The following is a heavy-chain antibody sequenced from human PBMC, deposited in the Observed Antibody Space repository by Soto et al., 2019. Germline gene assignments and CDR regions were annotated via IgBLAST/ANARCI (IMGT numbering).Heavy chain of an antibody. J-gene: IGHJ5*02. Sequence: GGSLRLSCAASGFTFSSYWMHWVRQAPGKGLVWVSRINSDGSSTSYADSLKGRFTISRDNAKNTLYLQMNSLRAEDTAVYYCAREGFFYDSSGYYWFVPWGQGTLVTVSS. CDR3: AREGFFYDSSGYYWFVP. D-gene: IGHD3-22*01. CDR1: GFTFSSYW. V-gene: IGHV3-74*01. CDR2: INSDGSST.